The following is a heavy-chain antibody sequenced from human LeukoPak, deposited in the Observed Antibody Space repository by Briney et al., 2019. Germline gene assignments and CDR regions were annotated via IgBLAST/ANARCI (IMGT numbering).Heavy chain of an antibody. CDR2: ISGSGGST. Sequence: GGSLRLSCAASGFTFSSYSMNWVRQAPGKGLEWVSAISGSGGSTYYADSVKGRFTISRDNSKNTLYLQMNSLRAEDTAVYYCANRGIAAAGTGGVDYWGQGTLVTVSS. D-gene: IGHD6-13*01. V-gene: IGHV3-23*01. CDR1: GFTFSSYS. J-gene: IGHJ4*02. CDR3: ANRGIAAAGTGGVDY.